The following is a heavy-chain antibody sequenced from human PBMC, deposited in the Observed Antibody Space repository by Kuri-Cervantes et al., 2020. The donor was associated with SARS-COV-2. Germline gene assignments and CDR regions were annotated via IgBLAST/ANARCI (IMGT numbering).Heavy chain of an antibody. CDR2: IIPILGIA. V-gene: IGHV1-69*04. CDR1: GGTFSSYA. Sequence: SVKVSCKASGGTFSSYAISWVRQAPGQGLEWMGRIIPILGIANYAQKFQGRVTITADKSTSTAYMELRSLRSEDTAVYYCARDRHSPWCSSTSCYGPGDGFDPWGQGTLVTVSS. J-gene: IGHJ5*02. CDR3: ARDRHSPWCSSTSCYGPGDGFDP. D-gene: IGHD2-2*01.